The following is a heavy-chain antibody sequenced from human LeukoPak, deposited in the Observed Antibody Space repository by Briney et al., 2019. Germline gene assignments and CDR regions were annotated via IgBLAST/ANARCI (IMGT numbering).Heavy chain of an antibody. CDR3: ARGVPAAYYYYGMDV. CDR2: IYYSGST. Sequence: SQTLSLTCTVSGGSISSGGYYWSWIRQHPGKGLEWIGYIYYSGSTYYNPSLKSRVTISVDTSKNQFSLKLSSVTAADTAVYYCARGVPAAYYYYGMDVWGQGTTVTVSS. J-gene: IGHJ6*02. V-gene: IGHV4-31*03. D-gene: IGHD2-2*01. CDR1: GGSISSGGYY.